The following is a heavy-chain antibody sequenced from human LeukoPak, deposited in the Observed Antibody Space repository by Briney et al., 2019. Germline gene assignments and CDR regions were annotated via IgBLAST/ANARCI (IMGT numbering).Heavy chain of an antibody. J-gene: IGHJ4*02. CDR3: ARGAAGFDY. D-gene: IGHD6-13*01. V-gene: IGHV3-13*04. CDR1: GFTFSTYD. Sequence: GGSLRLSCAASGFTFSTYDMRWVRQATGKGLEWVSGMGKTAGDTYYSASVKGRFTISRENAKSSVYLEMNSLEAGDTAVYYCARGAAGFDYWGQGTLVSVSS. CDR2: MGKTAGDT.